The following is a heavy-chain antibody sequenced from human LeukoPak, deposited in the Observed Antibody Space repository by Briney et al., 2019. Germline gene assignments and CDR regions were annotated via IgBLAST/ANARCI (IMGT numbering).Heavy chain of an antibody. Sequence: SETLSLTCTVSGGSTTNSDYFWAWIRQPPGKGLEWIATLYFTGTVFHNPSLKSRVPISVDKSKNQFSLKLNSVTAADTAVYYCARQYGSGTWYFDFWGQGILVTVSS. CDR3: ARQYGSGTWYFDF. J-gene: IGHJ4*02. CDR1: GGSTTNSDYF. D-gene: IGHD3-10*01. V-gene: IGHV4-39*01. CDR2: LYFTGTV.